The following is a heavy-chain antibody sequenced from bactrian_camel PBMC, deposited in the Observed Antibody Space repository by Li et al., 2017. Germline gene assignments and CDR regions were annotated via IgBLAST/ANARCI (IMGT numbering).Heavy chain of an antibody. CDR1: RYTYKRNC. CDR2: LWIGGATT. Sequence: HVQLVESGGGSVQAGGSLRLSCAAGRYTYKRNCMGRFRQRPGKDREGLAVLWIGGATTVYADSVKGQFIITRDKAKDLVYLQMNGLQPEDTGMYYCAADQLYGTCRDVLDFPARGQGTQVTVS. J-gene: IGHJ4*01. V-gene: IGHV3S1*01. D-gene: IGHD7*01. CDR3: AADQLYGTCRDVLDFPA.